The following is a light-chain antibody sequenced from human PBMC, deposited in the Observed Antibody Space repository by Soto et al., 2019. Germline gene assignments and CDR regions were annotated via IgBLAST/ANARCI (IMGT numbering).Light chain of an antibody. CDR2: GAS. V-gene: IGKV3-20*01. J-gene: IGKJ1*01. CDR1: QSVSSSY. CDR3: QQYGSSPPWT. Sequence: EIVLTQSPGTLSLSPGERATLSCRASQSVSSSYLAWYQQKPVQAPRLLIYGASSRATGIPDRFSGSGSVTDVTITSSRLEPEDFAVYYCQQYGSSPPWTFGQGTKVEIK.